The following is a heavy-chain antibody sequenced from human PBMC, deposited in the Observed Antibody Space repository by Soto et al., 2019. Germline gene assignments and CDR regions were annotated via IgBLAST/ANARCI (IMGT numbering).Heavy chain of an antibody. CDR2: FDPEDGET. CDR3: ATENIAARIGSYWFDP. J-gene: IGHJ5*02. D-gene: IGHD6-6*01. Sequence: GASVKVSCKVSGYTPTELSMHWVRQAPGKGLEWMGGFDPEDGETIYAQKFQGRVTMTEDTSTDTAYMELSSLRSEDTAVYYCATENIAARIGSYWFDPWGQGTLVTVSS. CDR1: GYTPTELS. V-gene: IGHV1-24*01.